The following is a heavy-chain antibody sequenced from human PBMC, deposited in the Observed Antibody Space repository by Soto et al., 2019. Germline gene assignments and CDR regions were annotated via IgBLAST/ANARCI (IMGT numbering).Heavy chain of an antibody. Sequence: SETISLTGTVSGSSISSNDWTWIGQRPGKGLEWIGYVYNSGSTNYKPSLKSRVTISEDTSKSQFSLKVNSMTAADTAVYYCARYRREAVAGYTLDNWGQGILVTVSS. D-gene: IGHD6-13*01. V-gene: IGHV4-59*01. J-gene: IGHJ4*02. CDR1: GSSISSND. CDR3: ARYRREAVAGYTLDN. CDR2: VYNSGST.